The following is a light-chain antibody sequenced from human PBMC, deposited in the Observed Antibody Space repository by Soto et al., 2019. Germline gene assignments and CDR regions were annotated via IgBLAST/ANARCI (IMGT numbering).Light chain of an antibody. CDR3: CSYAGGSTWV. CDR1: SSDVGIYNL. V-gene: IGLV2-23*02. Sequence: QSVLTQPASVSGSPGQSITISCTGTSSDVGIYNLVSWYQQHPGKAPKLMIYEVSKRPSGVSNRFSGSKSGYTASLTNSGLQAEDAADYYCCSYAGGSTWVFGGGTKLTVL. CDR2: EVS. J-gene: IGLJ3*02.